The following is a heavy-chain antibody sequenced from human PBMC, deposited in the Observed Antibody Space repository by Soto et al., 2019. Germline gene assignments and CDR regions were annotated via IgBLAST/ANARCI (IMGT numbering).Heavy chain of an antibody. CDR3: VKDASSNYSSSWYRY. Sequence: EVQLLESGGDLVQPGGSLRLSCAASGFTFSSYAMNWVRQAPRKGLEWVSSISASGSRTYYADSVKGRFTISRDSSKNKLYLQMNSLRVEDTAVYYCVKDASSNYSSSWYRYWSQVTLVTVSS. CDR2: ISASGSRT. CDR1: GFTFSSYA. V-gene: IGHV3-23*01. D-gene: IGHD6-13*01. J-gene: IGHJ1*01.